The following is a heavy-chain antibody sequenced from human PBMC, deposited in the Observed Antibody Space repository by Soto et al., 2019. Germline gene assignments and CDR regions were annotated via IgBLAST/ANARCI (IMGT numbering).Heavy chain of an antibody. D-gene: IGHD3-3*01. V-gene: IGHV4-4*07. CDR2: IYSSGGT. J-gene: IGHJ5*02. CDR1: GGAISGYY. Sequence: PSETLSLTCTVSGGAISGYYWTWIRQSAGKGLEWMGRIYSSGGTKYNPSLQSRVTTSLDTSNNQFSLRLTSVTAADTAVYYCARGQRFSDSFDPWGQGTLVTVSS. CDR3: ARGQRFSDSFDP.